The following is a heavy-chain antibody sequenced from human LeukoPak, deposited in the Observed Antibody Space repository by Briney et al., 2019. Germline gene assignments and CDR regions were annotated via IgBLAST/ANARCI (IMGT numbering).Heavy chain of an antibody. CDR2: INRDGSST. D-gene: IGHD4-17*01. V-gene: IGHV3-74*01. CDR3: VRVDYGDYGSFY. CDR1: EFTFSNYW. Sequence: GGSLRLSCAASEFTFSNYWMHWVRQAPGKGLVWVSRINRDGSSTNYADSVKGRFTISRDNANNTLYLQMNSLRAEDTAVYYCVRVDYGDYGSFYWGQGALVTVSS. J-gene: IGHJ4*02.